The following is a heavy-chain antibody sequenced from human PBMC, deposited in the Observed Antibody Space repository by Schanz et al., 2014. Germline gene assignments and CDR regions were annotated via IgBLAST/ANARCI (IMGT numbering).Heavy chain of an antibody. J-gene: IGHJ3*02. D-gene: IGHD4-17*01. CDR1: GLIFSNYV. V-gene: IGHV3-23*01. Sequence: EVQLLESGGGLVQPGGSLKLSCAASGLIFSNYVMSWVRQAPGKGLEWVSAISASGGTTYYADSVKGRFTISRDNSKNTLFLQMNTLRAEDTAVYYCARKMKLGVYGGKGHDSLDIWGQGTMVTVSS. CDR2: ISASGGTT. CDR3: ARKMKLGVYGGKGHDSLDI.